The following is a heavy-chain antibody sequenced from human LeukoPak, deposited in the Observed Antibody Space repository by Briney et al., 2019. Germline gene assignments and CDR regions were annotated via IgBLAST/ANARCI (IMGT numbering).Heavy chain of an antibody. CDR2: ISSSSSYI. J-gene: IGHJ4*02. Sequence: GGSLRLSCAASGFTFSSYSMNWVRQAPGKGLEWVSSISSSSSYIYYADSVKGRFTISRDNAKNSLYLQMNSLRAEDTAVYYCASGIEGYYGSGSYWGQGTLVTVSS. D-gene: IGHD3-10*01. CDR3: ASGIEGYYGSGSY. V-gene: IGHV3-21*01. CDR1: GFTFSSYS.